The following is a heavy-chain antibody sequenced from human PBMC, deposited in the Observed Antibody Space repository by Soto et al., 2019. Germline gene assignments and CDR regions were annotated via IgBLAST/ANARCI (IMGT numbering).Heavy chain of an antibody. CDR2: IIPIFGTA. CDR3: XXXXXXXXXXFDY. CDR1: GGTFSSYA. J-gene: IGHJ4*02. V-gene: IGHV1-69*01. Sequence: QVQLVQSGAEVKKPGSSVKVSCKASGGTFSSYAISWVRQXXXXXXEXMGGIIPIFGTANYAQKFQGRVXXXXXXXXXXXXXXXXXXXXXXXXXXXXXXXXXXXXXXFDYWGQGTLVTVSS.